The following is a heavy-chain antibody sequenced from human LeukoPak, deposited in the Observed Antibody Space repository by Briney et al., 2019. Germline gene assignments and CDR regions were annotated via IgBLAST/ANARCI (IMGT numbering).Heavy chain of an antibody. CDR2: IYYSGST. Sequence: PSETLSLTCTVSGGSISSGDYYWSWIRQPPGKGLEWIGYIYYSGSTNYNPSLKSRVTISVDTSKNQFSLKLSSVTAADTAVYYCARHGDYYDSSGYDTGLDYWGQGTLVTVSS. V-gene: IGHV4-61*08. CDR3: ARHGDYYDSSGYDTGLDY. J-gene: IGHJ4*02. CDR1: GGSISSGDYY. D-gene: IGHD3-22*01.